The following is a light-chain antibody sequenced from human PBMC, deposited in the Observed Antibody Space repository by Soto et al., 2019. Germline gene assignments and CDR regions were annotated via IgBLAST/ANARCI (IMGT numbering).Light chain of an antibody. CDR2: AAS. CDR3: QQRSNWPP. Sequence: DVQLTQSPSSLSASVGDRVTITRRTSQSISNYLNWYQQKTGKVPKLLISAASSLQSGVPSRFSGSGSGTDFTLTISSLAPEDFAVYYCQQRSNWPPFGQGTRLEIK. CDR1: QSISNY. V-gene: IGKV1-39*01. J-gene: IGKJ5*01.